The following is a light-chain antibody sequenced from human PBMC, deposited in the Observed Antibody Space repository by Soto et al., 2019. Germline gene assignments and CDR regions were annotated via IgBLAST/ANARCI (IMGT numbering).Light chain of an antibody. CDR2: GAS. Sequence: IVLTQSPGTLSLSPGERTTLSCRASQSISRYLAWYQQKPGQGPRLLIYGASSRATGTPDRFSGSGSGTDFTLTINRLEPEDFALYYCQQYGSSPPTFGQGTKVEL. J-gene: IGKJ1*01. CDR1: QSISRY. V-gene: IGKV3-20*01. CDR3: QQYGSSPPT.